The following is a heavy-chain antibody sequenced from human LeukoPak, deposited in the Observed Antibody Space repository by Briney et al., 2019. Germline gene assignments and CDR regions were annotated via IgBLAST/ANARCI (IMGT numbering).Heavy chain of an antibody. CDR2: IYYSGIT. CDR3: AREAHDYGAYFDY. V-gene: IGHV4-59*01. Sequence: PSETLSLTCTVSGGSISTSYWTWIRQPPGKGLEWIGYIYYSGITNYNSSLKIRVTISVDTSKNQFSLKLRSVTAADTAVYYCAREAHDYGAYFDYWGQGTLVTVSS. D-gene: IGHD4-17*01. J-gene: IGHJ4*02. CDR1: GGSISTSY.